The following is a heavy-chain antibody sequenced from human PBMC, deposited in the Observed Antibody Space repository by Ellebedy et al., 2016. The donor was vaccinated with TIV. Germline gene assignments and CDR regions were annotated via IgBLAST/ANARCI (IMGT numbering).Heavy chain of an antibody. V-gene: IGHV3-7*03. CDR1: GFTFSSYW. D-gene: IGHD1-26*01. J-gene: IGHJ4*02. CDR3: AGDSGSYGGGTDY. Sequence: GGSLRPSCAASGFTFSSYWMSWVRQAPGKGLEWVANIKQDGSEKYYVDSVKGRCTISRDNAKNSLYRQMNSLSAEDTAVYYCAGDSGSYGGGTDYWGQGTLVTVSS. CDR2: IKQDGSEK.